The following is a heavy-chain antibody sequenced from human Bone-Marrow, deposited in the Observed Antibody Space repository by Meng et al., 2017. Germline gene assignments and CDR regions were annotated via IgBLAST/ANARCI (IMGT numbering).Heavy chain of an antibody. CDR3: ARGDGYNRYFDY. Sequence: QLQLQESGSGLVKPSQTLSLTCAVSGGSISSDNYPWSWIRQPPGKGLESIGYIYHSGTAYYNPSLESRVTISVDRSKTQFPLKLGSVTAADTAVYYCARGDGYNRYFDYWGQGPLVTVSS. D-gene: IGHD5-24*01. CDR1: GGSISSDNYP. CDR2: IYHSGTA. V-gene: IGHV4-30-2*01. J-gene: IGHJ4*02.